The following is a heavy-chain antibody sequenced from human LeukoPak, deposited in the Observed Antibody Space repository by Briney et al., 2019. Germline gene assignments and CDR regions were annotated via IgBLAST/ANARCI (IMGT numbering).Heavy chain of an antibody. J-gene: IGHJ4*02. Sequence: GGSLRLSCAASGFTFSSYSMNWVRQAPGKGLEWVSSISSSSSYIYYADSVKGRFTISRDNAKNSLYLQMNSLRAEDTAVYYCAREVAAAANDYWAREPWSPSPQ. CDR3: AREVAAAANDY. D-gene: IGHD6-13*01. V-gene: IGHV3-21*01. CDR1: GFTFSSYS. CDR2: ISSSSSYI.